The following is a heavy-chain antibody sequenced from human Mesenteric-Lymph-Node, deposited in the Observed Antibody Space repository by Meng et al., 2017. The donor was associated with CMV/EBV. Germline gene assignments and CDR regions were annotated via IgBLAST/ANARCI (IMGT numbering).Heavy chain of an antibody. V-gene: IGHV3-7*01. CDR2: IKDDGSEK. CDR1: GFTFSNSD. Sequence: GESLKISCAASGFTFSNSDMNWVRQAPGKGLEWVANIKDDGSEKIYVDSVKGRFTVSRDNAKNSLYLQMNSLRAEDTAVYYCARDYYYDSSGYYYDYWGQGTLVTVSS. CDR3: ARDYYYDSSGYYYDY. J-gene: IGHJ4*02. D-gene: IGHD3-22*01.